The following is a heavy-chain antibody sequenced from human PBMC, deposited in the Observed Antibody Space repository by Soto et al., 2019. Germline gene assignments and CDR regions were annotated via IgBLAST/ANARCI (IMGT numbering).Heavy chain of an antibody. Sequence: SGPTLVNPTQTLTLPCTFSGFSLTTSGVGVGWIRQPPGKALEWLALIYWNDRPSYSPSLKNRLSITKDTSKNQVVLTKTDRDPGDTATYYCAHRLGVAFTVAGVADLSFSYWRPRTLVTVSS. CDR1: GFSLTTSGVG. V-gene: IGHV2-5*01. D-gene: IGHD3-22*01. CDR2: IYWNDRP. J-gene: IGHJ4*02. CDR3: AHRLGVAFTVAGVADLSFSY.